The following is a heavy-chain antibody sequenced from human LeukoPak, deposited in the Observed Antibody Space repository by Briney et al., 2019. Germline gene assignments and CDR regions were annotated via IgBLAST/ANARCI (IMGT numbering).Heavy chain of an antibody. CDR1: GFPFDDYA. V-gene: IGHV3-21*01. CDR3: ARALYYDILTGYQTHTYHFDY. Sequence: GGSLSLSCAASGFPFDDYAMHWVRQAPGKGLVWVSSISSRSSHIYYADSVKGRITISRDNAKNSLYLQMNSLRAEDTAVYYCARALYYDILTGYQTHTYHFDYWGLGTLVTVSS. CDR2: ISSRSSHI. J-gene: IGHJ4*01. D-gene: IGHD3-9*01.